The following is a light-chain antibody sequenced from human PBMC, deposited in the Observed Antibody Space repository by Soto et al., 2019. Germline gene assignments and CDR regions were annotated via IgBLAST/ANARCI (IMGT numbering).Light chain of an antibody. CDR3: QQYYSYPLT. CDR1: QGISSY. J-gene: IGKJ4*01. Sequence: AIRMTQSPSSLSASTGHRVTITCRASQGISSYLAWYQQKPWKAPKLLIYAASTVQSVVPSRFSGTGSGTDLTLTISCLQSEDVATYYCQQYYSYPLTFGGGTKVEIK. V-gene: IGKV1-8*01. CDR2: AAS.